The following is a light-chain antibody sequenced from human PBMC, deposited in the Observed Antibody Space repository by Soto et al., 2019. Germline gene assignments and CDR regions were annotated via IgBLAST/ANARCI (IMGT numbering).Light chain of an antibody. CDR1: QSISNY. J-gene: IGKJ4*01. CDR3: QQSYTLSPLT. V-gene: IGKV1-39*01. Sequence: DIQMTQSPSSLSASVGDRAIITCRTSQSISNYLNWYQHKPGKAPKVLISAASNLQSGVPSRFSGSGSGTVFTLTISSLQPEDFATYFCQQSYTLSPLTFGGGTKVDIK. CDR2: AAS.